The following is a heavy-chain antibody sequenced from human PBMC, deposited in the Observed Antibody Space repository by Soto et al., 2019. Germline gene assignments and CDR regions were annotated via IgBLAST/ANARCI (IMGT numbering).Heavy chain of an antibody. CDR2: INPSGGST. CDR1: GYTFTSYY. Sequence: ASVKVSCKASGYTFTSYYMQWVRQAPGQGLEWMGIINPSGGSTSYAQKFQGRVTMTRDTSTSTVYMELSSLRSEDTAVYYCARDRSFHTTSGFSDYWGQGTVVTVSS. J-gene: IGHJ4*02. CDR3: ARDRSFHTTSGFSDY. D-gene: IGHD3-3*01. V-gene: IGHV1-46*01.